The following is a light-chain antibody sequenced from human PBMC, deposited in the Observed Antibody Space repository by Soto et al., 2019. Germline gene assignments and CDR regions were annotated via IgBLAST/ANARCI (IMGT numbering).Light chain of an antibody. CDR1: SSDVGSYNL. J-gene: IGLJ1*01. CDR2: KDT. Sequence: QSALTQPASVSGSPGQSFTISCTGTSSDVGSYNLVSWYQQYAGKAPKLMIYKDTQRPSGVSNRFSGSKSGNTASLTISGLQAEDEADYYCCSYAAASTYVFGTGTKLTVL. CDR3: CSYAAASTYV. V-gene: IGLV2-23*01.